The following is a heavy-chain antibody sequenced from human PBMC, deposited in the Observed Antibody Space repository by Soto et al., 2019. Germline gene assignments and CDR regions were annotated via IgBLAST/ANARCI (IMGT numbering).Heavy chain of an antibody. CDR2: IWYDGSNK. CDR1: GFTFSSYG. CDR3: AREWGSSGWGDYFDY. V-gene: IGHV3-33*01. Sequence: QVQLVESGGGVVQPGRSLRLSCAASGFTFSSYGMHWVRQAPGKGLEWVEDIWYDGSNKYYADSVKGRFTISRDNSKNTLYLQMISLRAEDTAVYYCAREWGSSGWGDYFDYWGQGTLVTVSS. J-gene: IGHJ4*02. D-gene: IGHD6-19*01.